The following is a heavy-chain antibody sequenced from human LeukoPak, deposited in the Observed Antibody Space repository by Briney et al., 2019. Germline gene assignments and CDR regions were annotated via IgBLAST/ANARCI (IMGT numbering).Heavy chain of an antibody. CDR3: ARDVTTYYYDSSGYYYHDY. CDR2: TRLDESTR. Sequence: PGGSLRLSCAVSGFIFSNYGIHWVRQAPGKGPEWVTFTRLDESTRYYADPVRGRFTISRDNSKNTLYLQMNSLRAEDTAVYYCARDVTTYYYDSSGYYYHDYWGQGTLVTVSS. D-gene: IGHD3-22*01. V-gene: IGHV3-30*02. CDR1: GFIFSNYG. J-gene: IGHJ4*02.